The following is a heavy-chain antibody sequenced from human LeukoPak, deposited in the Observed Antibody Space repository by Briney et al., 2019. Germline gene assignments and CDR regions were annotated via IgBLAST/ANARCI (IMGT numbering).Heavy chain of an antibody. D-gene: IGHD3-10*01. J-gene: IGHJ3*02. CDR3: ARCAYGSGSDAFDI. Sequence: SVKVSCKASGGTFSSYAISWVRQAPGQGLEWMGGIIPIFGTANYAQKFQGRVTITRDTSISTAYMELSRLRSDDTAVYYCARCAYGSGSDAFDIWGQGTMVTVSS. CDR2: IIPIFGTA. CDR1: GGTFSSYA. V-gene: IGHV1-69*05.